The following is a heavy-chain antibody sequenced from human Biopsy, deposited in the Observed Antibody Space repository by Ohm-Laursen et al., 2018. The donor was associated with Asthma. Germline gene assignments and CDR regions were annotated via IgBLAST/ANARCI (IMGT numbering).Heavy chain of an antibody. D-gene: IGHD6-19*01. V-gene: IGHV3-23*03. CDR3: ARGDSSGWSHYYFDY. CDR1: GFTFGGYA. CDR2: IYSGGTS. J-gene: IGHJ4*02. Sequence: LSLTCAASGFTFGGYAMSWARQAPGKGLEWVSVIYSGGTSHTADSVRGRFTISRDFSKNTLHLQMHNLRVEDTAVYYCARGDSSGWSHYYFDYWGQGTLVSVSS.